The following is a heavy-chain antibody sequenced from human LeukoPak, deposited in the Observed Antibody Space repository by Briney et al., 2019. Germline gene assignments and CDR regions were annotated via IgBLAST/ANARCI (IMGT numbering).Heavy chain of an antibody. CDR2: ISSTSSTI. V-gene: IGHV3-48*01. J-gene: IGHJ6*02. CDR1: GFTFANYN. Sequence: GGSLRLSCAASGFTFANYNFNWVRQAPGKGLEWVSYISSTSSTIYYADSMKGRFTISRDNAKNSLYLQMNSLRAEDTAVNYCARDPPHGMDVWGQGTTVTVSS. CDR3: ARDPPHGMDV.